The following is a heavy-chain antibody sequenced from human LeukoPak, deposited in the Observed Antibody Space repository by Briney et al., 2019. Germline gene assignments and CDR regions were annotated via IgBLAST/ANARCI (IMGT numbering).Heavy chain of an antibody. Sequence: PGGSLRLSCAASGFTISNYAMSWVRQAPGKGLEWVSVISGSGGTTYSADSVKGRFTISRDNSKNTLYLQMNSLRAEDTAAYYCARERGSSGGNTNGYFDYWGQGALVTVSS. D-gene: IGHD4-23*01. CDR2: ISGSGGTT. CDR3: ARERGSSGGNTNGYFDY. J-gene: IGHJ4*02. V-gene: IGHV3-23*01. CDR1: GFTISNYA.